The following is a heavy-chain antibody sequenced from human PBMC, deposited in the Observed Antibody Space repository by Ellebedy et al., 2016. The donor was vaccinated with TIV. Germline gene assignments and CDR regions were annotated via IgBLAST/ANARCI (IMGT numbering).Heavy chain of an antibody. CDR3: ARTARSLDS. V-gene: IGHV3-11*06. J-gene: IGHJ4*02. CDR1: GFSFSNYY. CDR2: ISESSTDT. Sequence: GASLKISCAASGFSFSNYYMTWIRQAPGKGLEWSSYISESSTDTNYADSVRGRVTISRDNAKNSLYLQMNSLRVEYTAVYYCARTARSLDSWGQGTLVTVSS.